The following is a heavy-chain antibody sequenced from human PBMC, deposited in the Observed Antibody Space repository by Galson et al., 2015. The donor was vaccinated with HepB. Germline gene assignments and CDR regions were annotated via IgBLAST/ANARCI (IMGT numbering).Heavy chain of an antibody. CDR3: ARGEHNSGLFDY. V-gene: IGHV3-30*03. CDR1: GFTFSSYG. D-gene: IGHD6-19*01. J-gene: IGHJ4*02. Sequence: SLRLSCAASGFTFSSYGMHWVRQAPGKGLEWVAVISYDGSNKYYADSVKGRFTISRDNSKNTLSLQMNSLRPEDTAVYYCARGEHNSGLFDYWGQGTLVTVSS. CDR2: ISYDGSNK.